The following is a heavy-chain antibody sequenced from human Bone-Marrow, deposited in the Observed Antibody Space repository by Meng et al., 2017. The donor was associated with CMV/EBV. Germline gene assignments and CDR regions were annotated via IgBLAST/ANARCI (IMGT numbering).Heavy chain of an antibody. CDR2: INHSGST. J-gene: IGHJ5*02. CDR1: GSFSGYY. CDR3: ARRRIAAAGQRMRRWFDP. D-gene: IGHD6-13*01. Sequence: GSFSGYYWSWIRQPPGKGLEWIGEINHSGSTNYNPSLKSRVTISVDTSKNQFSLKLSSVTAADTAAYYCARRRIAAAGQRMRRWFDPWGQGTLVTVSS. V-gene: IGHV4-34*01.